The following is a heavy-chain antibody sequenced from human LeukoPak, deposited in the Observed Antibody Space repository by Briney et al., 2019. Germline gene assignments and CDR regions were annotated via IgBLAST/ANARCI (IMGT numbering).Heavy chain of an antibody. V-gene: IGHV3-23*01. CDR2: ISGSGGST. J-gene: IGHJ6*02. Sequence: GGSLRLSCAASGFTFSSYAMSWVRQAPGQGLEWVSSISGSGGSTYYAHTVQGRFTITRDTSKNTLYLQLSSLRAEDTAVYYCAKNFPDSCDYTPLFYYYYGMDVWGQGTTVTASS. D-gene: IGHD4-17*01. CDR1: GFTFSSYA. CDR3: AKNFPDSCDYTPLFYYYYGMDV.